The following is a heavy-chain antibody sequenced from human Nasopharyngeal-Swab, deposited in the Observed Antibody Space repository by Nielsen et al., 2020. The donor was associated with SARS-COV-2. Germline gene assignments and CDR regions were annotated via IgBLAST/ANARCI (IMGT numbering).Heavy chain of an antibody. V-gene: IGHV6-1*01. CDR2: TYYGSKRYT. J-gene: IGHJ6*02. CDR1: GDSVSSTSTG. Sequence: SETLSLTCAISGDSVSSTSTGWDWIRQSPSRGLEWLGRTYYGSKRYTDYAVSVKSRITINADTSKNQFSLQLNSVNPEDTAVYYCARGYLKSGMDVWGQGTTVTVSS. CDR3: ARGYLKSGMDV. D-gene: IGHD1-1*01.